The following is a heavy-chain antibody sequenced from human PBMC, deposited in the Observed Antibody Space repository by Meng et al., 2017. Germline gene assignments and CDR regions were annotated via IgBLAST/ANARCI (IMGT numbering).Heavy chain of an antibody. V-gene: IGHV1-46*01. CDR3: AAAREMATMWGAFDI. CDR2: INPSGGST. D-gene: IGHD5-24*01. CDR1: GYTFTSYY. Sequence: ASVKVSCKASGYTFTSYYMHWVRQAPGQGLEWMGIINPSGGSTSYAQKFQGRVTMTRDTSTSTAYMELSSLRSEDTAVYYCAAAREMATMWGAFDIWGQGTMVTVSS. J-gene: IGHJ3*02.